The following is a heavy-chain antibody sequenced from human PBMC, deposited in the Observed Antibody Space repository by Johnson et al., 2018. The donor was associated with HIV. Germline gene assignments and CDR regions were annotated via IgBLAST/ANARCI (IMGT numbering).Heavy chain of an antibody. J-gene: IGHJ3*02. D-gene: IGHD3-3*01. V-gene: IGHV3-30-3*01. CDR1: GFTFSSYA. CDR2: ISYDGSNK. Sequence: QVQLVESGGGVVQPGRSLSLSCAASGFTFSSYAMYWVRQAPGKGLEWVAFISYDGSNKYYTDSVKGRFTISRDNSKKTLYLQMNSLRAEDTAVYYCARDRRDDFWSGYSHGFDIWGQGTMVTVSS. CDR3: ARDRRDDFWSGYSHGFDI.